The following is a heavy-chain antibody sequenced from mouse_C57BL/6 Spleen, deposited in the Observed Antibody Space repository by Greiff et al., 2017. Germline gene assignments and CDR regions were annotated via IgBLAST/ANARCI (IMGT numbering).Heavy chain of an antibody. Sequence: EVQVVESGGGLVKPGGSLKLSCAASGFTFSDYGMHWVRQAPEKGLEWVAYISSGSSTIYYADTVKGRFTISRDNAKNTLFLQMTSLRSEDTAMYYCARTWDEGYFDVWGTGTTVTVSS. CDR2: ISSGSSTI. J-gene: IGHJ1*03. CDR3: ARTWDEGYFDV. CDR1: GFTFSDYG. V-gene: IGHV5-17*01. D-gene: IGHD4-1*01.